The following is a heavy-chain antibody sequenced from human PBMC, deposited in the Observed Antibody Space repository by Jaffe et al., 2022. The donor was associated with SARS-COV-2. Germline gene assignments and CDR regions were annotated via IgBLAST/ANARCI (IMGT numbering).Heavy chain of an antibody. J-gene: IGHJ4*02. CDR2: INHSGNS. CDR1: GGSFSGYY. D-gene: IGHD3-10*01. Sequence: QVQLQQWGAGLLKPSETLSLTCAVYGGSFSGYYWSWIRQPPGKGLEWIGEINHSGNSNYNPSVKSRVTISVDTSENQFSLRLSSVTAADTAVYYCARGLNKNYYNAGNYYKGTHFDYWGQGTLVTVSS. V-gene: IGHV4-34*01. CDR3: ARGLNKNYYNAGNYYKGTHFDY.